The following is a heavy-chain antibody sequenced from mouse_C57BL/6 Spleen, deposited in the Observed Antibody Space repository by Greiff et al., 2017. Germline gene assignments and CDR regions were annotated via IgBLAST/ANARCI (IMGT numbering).Heavy chain of an antibody. V-gene: IGHV2-2*01. D-gene: IGHD1-1*01. Sequence: VQLQQSGPGLVQPSQSLSITCTVSGFSLTSYGVHWVRQSPGKGLEWLGVIWSGGSTDYNAAFISRLSISKDNSKSQVFFKMNSLQADDTAIYYCARGGSSDAMDYWGQGTSVTVSS. J-gene: IGHJ4*01. CDR1: GFSLTSYG. CDR3: ARGGSSDAMDY. CDR2: IWSGGST.